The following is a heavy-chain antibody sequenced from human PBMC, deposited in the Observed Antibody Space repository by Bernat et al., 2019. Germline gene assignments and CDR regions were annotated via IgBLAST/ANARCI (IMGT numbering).Heavy chain of an antibody. CDR1: GFTFSNAW. CDR3: TTAGGDFPSFAY. D-gene: IGHD4-17*01. V-gene: IGHV3-15*01. Sequence: EVQLVESGGGLVKPGGSLRLSCAASGFTFSNAWMSWVRQAPGKGLEWVVRIKSKPDGGTTDYAAHVQGRFTISSDDSKNTLYLQMTSLKTEDTAVYYCTTAGGDFPSFAYWGQGTLDTVSS. CDR2: IKSKPDGGTT. J-gene: IGHJ4*02.